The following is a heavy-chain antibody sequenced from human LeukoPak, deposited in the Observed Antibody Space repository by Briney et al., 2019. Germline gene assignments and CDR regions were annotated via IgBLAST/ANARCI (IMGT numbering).Heavy chain of an antibody. V-gene: IGHV4-59*01. CDR2: IYYSGST. CDR1: GGSISSYY. Sequence: SETLSLTCTVSGGSISSYYWSWIRQPPGKGLEWIGYIYYSGSTNYNPSLKSRVTISVDTSKNQFSLKLSSVTAADTAVYYCARSGLVGATAYWGQGTLVTVSS. CDR3: ARSGLVGATAY. J-gene: IGHJ4*02. D-gene: IGHD1-26*01.